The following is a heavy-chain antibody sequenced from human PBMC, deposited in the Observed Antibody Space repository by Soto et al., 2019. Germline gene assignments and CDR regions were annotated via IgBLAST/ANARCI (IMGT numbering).Heavy chain of an antibody. V-gene: IGHV3-30*18. CDR3: AKANYGDYLAYFDY. J-gene: IGHJ4*02. CDR2: ISYDGSNK. Sequence: QVQLVESGGGVVQPGRSLRLSCAASGFTFSSYGMHWVRQAPGKGLEWVAVISYDGSNKYYADSVKGRFTISRDNSKNPLYLQMNSRRAEDTAVYYCAKANYGDYLAYFDYWGQGTLVTVSS. D-gene: IGHD4-17*01. CDR1: GFTFSSYG.